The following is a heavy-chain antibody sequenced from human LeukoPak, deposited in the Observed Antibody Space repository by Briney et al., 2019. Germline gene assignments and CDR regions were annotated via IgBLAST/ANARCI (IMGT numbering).Heavy chain of an antibody. CDR3: AGAMSYCSGGSCYIDYYYYGMDV. V-gene: IGHV1-69*04. J-gene: IGHJ6*02. D-gene: IGHD2-15*01. CDR2: IIPILGIA. Sequence: SVKVSCKASGGTFSSYAISWVRQAPGQGLEWMGRIIPILGIANYAQKFQGRVTITADKSTSTAYMELSSLRSEDTAVYYCAGAMSYCSGGSCYIDYYYYGMDVWGQGTTVTVSS. CDR1: GGTFSSYA.